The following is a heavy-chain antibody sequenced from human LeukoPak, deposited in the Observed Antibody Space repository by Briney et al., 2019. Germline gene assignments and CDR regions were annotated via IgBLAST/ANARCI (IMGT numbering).Heavy chain of an antibody. V-gene: IGHV3-30*04. J-gene: IGHJ4*02. CDR1: GFTFSSYA. CDR3: ARSSWYAAFDY. D-gene: IGHD6-13*01. Sequence: GRSLRLSCAASGFTFSSYAMHWVRQAPGKGLEWVAVISYDGSNKYYADSVKGRFTISRDNSKNTLYLQMNSLRAEDTAVYYCARSSWYAAFDYWGQGTLVTVSS. CDR2: ISYDGSNK.